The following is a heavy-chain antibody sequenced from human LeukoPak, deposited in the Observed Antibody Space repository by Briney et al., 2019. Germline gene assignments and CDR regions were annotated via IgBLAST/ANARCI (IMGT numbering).Heavy chain of an antibody. V-gene: IGHV6-1*01. CDR2: TNYRSTWYN. D-gene: IGHD2-2*01. CDR3: ARRLTQYDCFDP. CDR1: GDSVSSNSVT. J-gene: IGHJ5*02. Sequence: SQTLSLTCAISGDSVSSNSVTWNWIRQSPSRGLEWLGRTNYRSTWYNDYAVSVRGRITVNPDTSKNQFSLHLDSVTPEDTAVYYCARRLTQYDCFDPWGQGILVTVSS.